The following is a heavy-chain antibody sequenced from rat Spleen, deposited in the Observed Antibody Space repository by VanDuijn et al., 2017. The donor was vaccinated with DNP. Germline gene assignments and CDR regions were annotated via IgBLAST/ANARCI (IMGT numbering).Heavy chain of an antibody. Sequence: QVQLKESGPGLVQPSQTLSLTCTVPGFSLTNYHVHWVRQPPGKGREWMGRMQSGGGTDYNSALKSRLSISRDTSKSQVFLKMNSVQTEDTAMYFCVRSGGAGGDYWGQGVMVTVSS. D-gene: IGHD4-3*01. V-gene: IGHV2-27*01. CDR1: GFSLTNYH. J-gene: IGHJ2*01. CDR3: VRSGGAGGDY. CDR2: MQSGGGT.